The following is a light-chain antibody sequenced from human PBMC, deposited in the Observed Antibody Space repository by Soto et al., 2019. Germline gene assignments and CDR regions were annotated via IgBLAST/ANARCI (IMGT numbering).Light chain of an antibody. CDR2: DAS. CDR1: QSVSSNY. V-gene: IGKV3-11*01. J-gene: IGKJ5*01. CDR3: QQRSNWPPIT. Sequence: EIVLTQSPGTLSLSPGERATLSCRASQSVSSNYLAWYQQKPGQAPRLLIYDASNRATGIPARFSGSGSGTDFTLTISSLEPEDFAVYYCQQRSNWPPITFGQGTRMDI.